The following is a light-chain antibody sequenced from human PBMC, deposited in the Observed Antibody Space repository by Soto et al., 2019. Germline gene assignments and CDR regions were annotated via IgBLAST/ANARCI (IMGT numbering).Light chain of an antibody. V-gene: IGLV2-14*03. CDR2: DVT. Sequence: QSALTQPDSVSGSPGQSITISCTGTSSDVGGYKYVSWYQQHPGKAPKLLIYDVTDRPSGVSNRFSGSTSGNTASLTISGLKAGDEADYYCSSYTSSTTLVFGTGTKVTVL. CDR1: SSDVGGYKY. J-gene: IGLJ1*01. CDR3: SSYTSSTTLV.